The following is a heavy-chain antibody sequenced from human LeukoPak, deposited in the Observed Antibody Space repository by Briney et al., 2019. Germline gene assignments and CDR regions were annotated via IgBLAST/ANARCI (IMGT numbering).Heavy chain of an antibody. CDR3: ASPYYDILTGYYG. Sequence: GGSLRFSCEAPGFTFSHFGMHWFPQAPGKGLNWVSRINTDETSTGYADSVKGRFTISRDNAKNSLYLQMNSLRAEDTAVYYCASPYYDILTGYYGWGQGTLVTVSS. CDR1: GFTFSHFG. V-gene: IGHV3-74*01. D-gene: IGHD3-9*01. CDR2: INTDETST. J-gene: IGHJ4*02.